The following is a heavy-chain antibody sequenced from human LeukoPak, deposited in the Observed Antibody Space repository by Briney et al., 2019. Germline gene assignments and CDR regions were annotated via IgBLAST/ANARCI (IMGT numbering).Heavy chain of an antibody. J-gene: IGHJ4*02. CDR2: IRYDGSNK. D-gene: IGHD3-22*01. Sequence: GGSLRLSCAASGFTFSSYGMHWVRQAPGKGLEWVAFIRYDGSNKYYAGSVKGRFTISRDNSKNTLYLQMNSLRAEDTAVYYCAKATYYYDSSPRGVDYWGQGTLVTVSS. V-gene: IGHV3-30*02. CDR1: GFTFSSYG. CDR3: AKATYYYDSSPRGVDY.